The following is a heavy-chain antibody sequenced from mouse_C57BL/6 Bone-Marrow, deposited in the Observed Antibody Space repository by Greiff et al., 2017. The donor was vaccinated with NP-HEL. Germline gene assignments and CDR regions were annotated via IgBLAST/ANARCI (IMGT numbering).Heavy chain of an antibody. V-gene: IGHV1-55*01. Sequence: QVQLQQPGAELVKPGASVKMSRKASGYTFTSYWITWVKQRPGQGLEWIGDIYPGSGSTNYNEKFKSKATLTVDTSSSTAYMQLSSLTSEDSAVYYCARCLYYYGSGYFDYWGQGTTLTVSS. D-gene: IGHD1-1*01. J-gene: IGHJ2*01. CDR1: GYTFTSYW. CDR2: IYPGSGST. CDR3: ARCLYYYGSGYFDY.